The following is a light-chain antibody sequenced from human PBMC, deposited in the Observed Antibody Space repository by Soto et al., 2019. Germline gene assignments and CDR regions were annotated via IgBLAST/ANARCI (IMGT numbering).Light chain of an antibody. CDR3: AAWDDSLNERV. V-gene: IGLV1-36*01. Sequence: QSVLTQPPSVSEAPRQRVTISCSGSSSNIGNNAVNWYQQLPGKAPKLLIYYDDLLPSGVSDRFSGSKSGTSASLAISGLQSEDEADYYCAAWDDSLNERVFGGGTQLTV. CDR1: SSNIGNNA. J-gene: IGLJ2*01. CDR2: YDD.